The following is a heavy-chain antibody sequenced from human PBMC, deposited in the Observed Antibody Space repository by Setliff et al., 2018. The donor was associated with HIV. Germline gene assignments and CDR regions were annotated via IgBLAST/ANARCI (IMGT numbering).Heavy chain of an antibody. CDR2: IKQDESEE. J-gene: IGHJ4*02. CDR1: GFTFSNYA. D-gene: IGHD1-1*01. Sequence: GGSLRLSCAASGFTFSNYAMSWVRQAPGKGLEWVANIKQDESEEWYADSVKGRFTISRDNTKNSLYLQINSLSAEDTAVYYCAREAYRLPWIDNWGQGTLVTVSS. CDR3: AREAYRLPWIDN. V-gene: IGHV3-7*03.